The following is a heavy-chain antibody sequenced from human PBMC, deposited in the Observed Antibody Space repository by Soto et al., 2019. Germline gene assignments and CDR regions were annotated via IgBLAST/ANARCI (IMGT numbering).Heavy chain of an antibody. Sequence: PSQTLSLTCAISGDSVSSNSAAWNWIRQSPSRGLEWLGRTYYRSKWYNDYAVPVKSRITINPDTSKNQFSLQLNSVTPEDTAVYYCARGAYCSGGSCYWWFDPWGQGTLVTVSS. CDR1: GDSVSSNSAA. V-gene: IGHV6-1*01. J-gene: IGHJ5*02. CDR3: ARGAYCSGGSCYWWFDP. D-gene: IGHD2-15*01. CDR2: TYYRSKWYN.